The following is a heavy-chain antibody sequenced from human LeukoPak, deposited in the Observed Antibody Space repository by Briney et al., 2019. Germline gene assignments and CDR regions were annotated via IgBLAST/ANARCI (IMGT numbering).Heavy chain of an antibody. CDR1: GFTFSSYE. CDR3: ARTVLIAAAGIFDY. V-gene: IGHV3-48*03. D-gene: IGHD6-13*01. CDR2: ISSSGSTI. Sequence: GGSLRLSCAASGFTFSSYEMSWVRQAPGKGLEWVSYISSSGSTIYYADSVKGRFTISRDNAKNSLYLQMNSLRADDTAVYYCARTVLIAAAGIFDYWGQGTLVTVSS. J-gene: IGHJ4*02.